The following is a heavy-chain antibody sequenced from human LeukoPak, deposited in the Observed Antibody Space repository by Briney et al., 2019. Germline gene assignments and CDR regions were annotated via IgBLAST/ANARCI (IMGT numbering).Heavy chain of an antibody. D-gene: IGHD6-19*01. CDR3: ARDLPSIAVACWFSENAFDI. V-gene: IGHV4-4*07. J-gene: IGHJ3*02. CDR2: IYSCGSN. CDR1: GGSISSYY. Sequence: PSETLSLTCTVCGGSISSYYWSWLRQPAGKGLEWIGRIYSCGSNTYNPSLKSRVTMSVETPKNQFSLKLSSVTAADTAVYYCARDLPSIAVACWFSENAFDIWGKGTMVTVSS.